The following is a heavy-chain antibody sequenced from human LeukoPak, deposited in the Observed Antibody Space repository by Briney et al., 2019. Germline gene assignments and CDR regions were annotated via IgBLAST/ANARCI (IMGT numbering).Heavy chain of an antibody. D-gene: IGHD3-10*01. CDR3: AKGSMANPFESWFGELSTYYFDY. Sequence: GGSLRLSCAASGFTFSSYAMHWVRQAPGKGLEWVAVISYDGSNKYYADSVKGRFTISRDNSKNTLYLQMNSLRAEDTAVYYCAKGSMANPFESWFGELSTYYFDYWGQGTLVTVSS. CDR2: ISYDGSNK. CDR1: GFTFSSYA. J-gene: IGHJ4*02. V-gene: IGHV3-30*04.